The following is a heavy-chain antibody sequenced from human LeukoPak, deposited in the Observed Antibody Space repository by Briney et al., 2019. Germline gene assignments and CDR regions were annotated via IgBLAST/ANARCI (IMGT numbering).Heavy chain of an antibody. Sequence: VASVKVSSKASGGTFSSYAISWVRQAPGQGLEWMGGIIPIFGTANYAQKFQGRVTITADESTSTAYMELSSLRSEDTAVYYCARSITMIVVVIPRDDAFDIWGQGTMVTVSS. V-gene: IGHV1-69*13. D-gene: IGHD3-22*01. CDR2: IIPIFGTA. CDR3: ARSITMIVVVIPRDDAFDI. J-gene: IGHJ3*02. CDR1: GGTFSSYA.